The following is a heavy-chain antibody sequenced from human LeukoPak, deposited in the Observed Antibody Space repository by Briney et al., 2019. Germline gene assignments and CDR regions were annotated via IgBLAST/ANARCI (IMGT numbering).Heavy chain of an antibody. D-gene: IGHD2-2*01. Sequence: GGSRRLSCAASGFTFSGSSMHWVRQASGKGLESVGRIRSEAKNYATVYAASVKGRFTISRDDSKNTAYLQMNSLRTEDTAVYYCAAYCSTTSCHGEWGEGTLVTVSS. CDR3: AAYCSTTSCHGE. CDR2: IRSEAKNYAT. CDR1: GFTFSGSS. V-gene: IGHV3-73*01. J-gene: IGHJ4*02.